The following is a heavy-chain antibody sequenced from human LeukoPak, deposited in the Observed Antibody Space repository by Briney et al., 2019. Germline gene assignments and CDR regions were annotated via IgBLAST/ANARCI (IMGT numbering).Heavy chain of an antibody. Sequence: GRSLRLSCAASGFTFSSHAMSWVRQAPGKGLEWVSAISTSGGSTYYADSVKGRFTISRDNSKNTLYLHMNSLRAEDTAVYYCAKEPYSGSQLLDYWGQGTLVTVSS. CDR3: AKEPYSGSQLLDY. J-gene: IGHJ4*02. CDR1: GFTFSSHA. V-gene: IGHV3-23*01. D-gene: IGHD1-26*01. CDR2: ISTSGGST.